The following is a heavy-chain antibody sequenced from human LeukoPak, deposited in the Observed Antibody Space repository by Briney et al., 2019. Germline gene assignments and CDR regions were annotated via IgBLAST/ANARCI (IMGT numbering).Heavy chain of an antibody. V-gene: IGHV1-69*13. CDR2: IIPIFGTA. D-gene: IGHD3-10*01. CDR3: AINSGSPNDAFDI. CDR1: GGTFISYA. Sequence: ASVKVSCKASGGTFISYAISWVRQAPGQGLEWMGGIIPIFGTANYAQKFQGRVTITADESTSTAYMELSSLRSEDTAVYYCAINSGSPNDAFDIWGQGTMVTVSS. J-gene: IGHJ3*02.